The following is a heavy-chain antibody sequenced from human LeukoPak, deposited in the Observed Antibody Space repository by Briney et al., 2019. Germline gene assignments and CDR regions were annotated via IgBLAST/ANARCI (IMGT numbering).Heavy chain of an antibody. V-gene: IGHV3-15*01. J-gene: IGHJ4*02. CDR3: AREHYDILTGYYED. CDR1: GFTFSNAW. Sequence: GGSLRLSCAASGFTFSNAWMSWVRQAPGKGLEWVGRIKSKTDGGTTDYAAPVKGRFTISRDDSKNTLYLQMNSLKTEDTAVYYCAREHYDILTGYYEDWGQGTLVTVSS. D-gene: IGHD3-9*01. CDR2: IKSKTDGGTT.